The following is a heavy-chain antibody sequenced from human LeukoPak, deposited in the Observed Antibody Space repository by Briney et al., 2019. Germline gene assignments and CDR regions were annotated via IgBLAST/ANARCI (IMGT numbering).Heavy chain of an antibody. CDR3: AKSHYYGSGSWSYYFDY. Sequence: QPGGSLRLSCAASGFTFSSYGMHWVRQAPGKGLEWVAVISYDGSNKYYADSVKGRFTISRDNSKNTLYLQMNSLRAEDTAVYYCAKSHYYGSGSWSYYFDYWGQGTLVTVSS. CDR1: GFTFSSYG. J-gene: IGHJ4*02. V-gene: IGHV3-30*18. D-gene: IGHD3-10*01. CDR2: ISYDGSNK.